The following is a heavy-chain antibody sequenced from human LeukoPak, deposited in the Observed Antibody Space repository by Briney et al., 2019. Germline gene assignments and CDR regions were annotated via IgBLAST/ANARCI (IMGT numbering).Heavy chain of an antibody. Sequence: GGSLRLSCAASGFTFSSYSMNWVRQAPGKGLEWVSYISSSSSTIYYADSVKGRFTISRDNAKNSLSLQMNSLRAEDTAVYYCARDEYSSSATNWGQGTLVTVSS. V-gene: IGHV3-48*04. D-gene: IGHD6-13*01. J-gene: IGHJ4*02. CDR2: ISSSSSTI. CDR3: ARDEYSSSATN. CDR1: GFTFSSYS.